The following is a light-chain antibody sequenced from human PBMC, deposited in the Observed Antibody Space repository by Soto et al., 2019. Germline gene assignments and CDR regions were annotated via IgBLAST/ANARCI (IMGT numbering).Light chain of an antibody. J-gene: IGKJ2*01. CDR3: QQYDPFSN. CDR1: QRISYS. CDR2: DAS. Sequence: IQMTQSPSTLSAYVGDTVTITCRASQRISYSLAWYQQKPGKPPTLLIHDASALESEVPSSFSGSGSGTELTLTISRLQPDDSATYYCQQYDPFSNFGQGTKFEI. V-gene: IGKV1-5*01.